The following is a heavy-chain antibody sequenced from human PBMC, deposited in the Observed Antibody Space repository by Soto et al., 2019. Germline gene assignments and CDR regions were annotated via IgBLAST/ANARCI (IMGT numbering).Heavy chain of an antibody. Sequence: GGSLRLSCAASGFTFGSYAMSWVRQAPGKGLEWVSLISGTGDSSEYANSVKGRFTISRDYSKTTVFLQMNSLRAEDTAVYFCAKDNGSYGSGSFSHWGQGTLVTVSS. D-gene: IGHD3-10*01. J-gene: IGHJ4*02. V-gene: IGHV3-23*01. CDR2: ISGTGDSS. CDR1: GFTFGSYA. CDR3: AKDNGSYGSGSFSH.